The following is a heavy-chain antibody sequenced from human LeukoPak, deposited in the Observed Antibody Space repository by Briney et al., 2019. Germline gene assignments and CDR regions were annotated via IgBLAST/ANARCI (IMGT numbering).Heavy chain of an antibody. V-gene: IGHV3-7*01. Sequence: GPLRLSCAASGLAFSDYWMSWVRQAPGKGLEWVANIKPDGGHQNYVDSVKGRFTISRDNAKNSLHLQMNSLRAEDTAVYYCATDRDNSDWQKRFDSWGQGTLVTVSS. CDR1: GLAFSDYW. CDR3: ATDRDNSDWQKRFDS. D-gene: IGHD2-21*02. CDR2: IKPDGGHQ. J-gene: IGHJ4*02.